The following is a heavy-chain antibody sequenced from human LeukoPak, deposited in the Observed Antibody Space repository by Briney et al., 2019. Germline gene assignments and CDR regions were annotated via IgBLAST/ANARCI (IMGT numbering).Heavy chain of an antibody. CDR2: IYHSGNT. V-gene: IGHV4-38-2*01. CDR3: ARNGYGDPFNY. CDR1: GGSFSGFY. Sequence: PSETLSLTCAVYGGSFSGFYWGWIRQPPGKGLEWIGSIYHSGNTYYNPSLKSRVTISVDTSKNQFSLRLNSVTAADTAVYYCARNGYGDPFNYWGQGILVTVSS. D-gene: IGHD4-17*01. J-gene: IGHJ4*02.